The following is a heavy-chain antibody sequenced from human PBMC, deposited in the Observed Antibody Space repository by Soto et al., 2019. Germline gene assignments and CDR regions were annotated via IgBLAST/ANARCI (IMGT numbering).Heavy chain of an antibody. CDR3: ARGTGIGDWLIAY. D-gene: IGHD3-9*01. Sequence: PGGSLRLSCAGSGFTFSRYSFNWVRQAPGKGLELVSYISGTGNSILYADSVEGRLTISRDNARNILFLEMDSLRDEDTAVYYCARGTGIGDWLIAYWGQGTLVTVSS. CDR2: ISGTGNSI. CDR1: GFTFSRYS. V-gene: IGHV3-48*02. J-gene: IGHJ4*02.